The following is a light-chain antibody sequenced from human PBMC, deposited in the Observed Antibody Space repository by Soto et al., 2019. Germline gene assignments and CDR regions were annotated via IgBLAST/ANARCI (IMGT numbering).Light chain of an antibody. J-gene: IGKJ1*01. Sequence: DSPVSQSPASLSTPVGHRVPIPCRASQSIGSWVAWYQQKPGKAPKLLIYKASSVESGVPSRFSGSGSGREFTLTISSLQPEDFATYYWQQDSNYPRTFGQGTKVDIK. CDR2: KAS. CDR3: QQDSNYPRT. V-gene: IGKV1-5*03. CDR1: QSIGSW.